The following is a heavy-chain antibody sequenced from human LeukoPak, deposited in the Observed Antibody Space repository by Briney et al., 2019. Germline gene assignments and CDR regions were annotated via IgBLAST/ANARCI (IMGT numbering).Heavy chain of an antibody. V-gene: IGHV3-7*01. CDR3: AREGYCSGGSCPGYYYGMDV. J-gene: IGHJ6*02. CDR2: IKQDGSEK. CDR1: GFTFSNYW. D-gene: IGHD2-15*01. Sequence: PGGSLRLSCAASGFTFSNYWMSWVRQAPGKGLEWVANIKQDGSEKYYVDSVKGRFTISRDNGKNSLYLQMNSLRAEDTAVYYCAREGYCSGGSCPGYYYGMDVWGQGTTVTVSS.